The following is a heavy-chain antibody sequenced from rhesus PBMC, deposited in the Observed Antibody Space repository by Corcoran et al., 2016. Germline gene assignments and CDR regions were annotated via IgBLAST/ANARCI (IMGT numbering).Heavy chain of an antibody. J-gene: IGHJ1*01. CDR3: ARGYSNWSLGEYCEF. CDR2: ISGSSRGT. CDR1: GGSISDLYR. Sequence: QVQLQESGPGVVKPSETLSLTCAISGGSISDLYRWSWIRQPPGKGLEWIGYISGSSRGTNDNPTRKSRDTIAKDTSKTHVSLKLSSVTAADTAVYYCARGYSNWSLGEYCEFWGQGALVTVSS. V-gene: IGHV4S10*01. D-gene: IGHD6-13*01.